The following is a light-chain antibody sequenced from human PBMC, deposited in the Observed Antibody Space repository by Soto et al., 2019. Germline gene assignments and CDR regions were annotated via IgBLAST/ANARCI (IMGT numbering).Light chain of an antibody. Sequence: QSVLTQPPSVSGAPGQRVTISCTGSRSNIGAGYAVHWYQQLPGTAPKLLIYANTNRPSGVPDRFSASESGTSASLAITGRRAEDEADYYGQSYDTRLRASVFGGGTKRTVL. V-gene: IGLV1-40*01. CDR1: RSNIGAGYA. CDR2: ANT. CDR3: QSYDTRLRASV. J-gene: IGLJ2*01.